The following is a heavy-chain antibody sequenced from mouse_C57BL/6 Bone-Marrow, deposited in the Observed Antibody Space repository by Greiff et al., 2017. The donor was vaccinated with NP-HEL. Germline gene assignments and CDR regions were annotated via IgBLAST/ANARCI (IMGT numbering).Heavy chain of an antibody. J-gene: IGHJ2*01. CDR1: GFTFSSYA. CDR3: ARDHWGSYGYPYFDY. CDR2: ISDGGSYT. D-gene: IGHD2-2*01. V-gene: IGHV5-4*01. Sequence: EVKLMESGGGLVKPGGSLKLSCAASGFTFSSYAMSWVRQTPEKRLEWVATISDGGSYTYYPDNVKGRFTISRDNAKNNLYLQMSHLKSEDTAMYYCARDHWGSYGYPYFDYWGQGTTLTVSS.